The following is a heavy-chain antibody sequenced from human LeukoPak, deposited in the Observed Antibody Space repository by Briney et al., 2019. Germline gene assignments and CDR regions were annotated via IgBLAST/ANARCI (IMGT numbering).Heavy chain of an antibody. CDR2: IKQDESEK. CDR3: AIRYVDY. J-gene: IGHJ4*02. CDR1: GFTFSTYW. V-gene: IGHV3-7*01. D-gene: IGHD3-9*01. Sequence: PGGSLRLSCAASGFTFSTYWMTWVRQAPGKGLEWVANIKQDESEKYYEDSVKGRFIISRDNTKKSLYLQMDSLRAEDTAVYYCAIRYVDYWGRGTRVTVSS.